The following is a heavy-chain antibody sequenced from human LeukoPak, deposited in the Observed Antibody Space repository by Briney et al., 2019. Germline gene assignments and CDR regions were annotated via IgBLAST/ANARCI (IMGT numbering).Heavy chain of an antibody. CDR1: GYSFTSYW. CDR2: IYPGDSDT. J-gene: IGHJ6*02. Sequence: GESLKISCKGSGYSFTSYWIGWVRQMPGKGLEWMGIIYPGDSDTRYSPSFQGQVTISADKSISTAYLQWSSLKASDTAMYYCARHLISYGDYAYYYYGMDVWGQGTTVTVSS. V-gene: IGHV5-51*01. D-gene: IGHD4-17*01. CDR3: ARHLISYGDYAYYYYGMDV.